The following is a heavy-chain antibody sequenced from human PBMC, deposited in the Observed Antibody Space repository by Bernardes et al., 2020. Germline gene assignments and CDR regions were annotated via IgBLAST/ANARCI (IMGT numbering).Heavy chain of an antibody. J-gene: IGHJ4*02. CDR3: ARGGGHYNDFDQ. CDR1: GFSFSTSW. CDR2: IKYDGTDT. D-gene: IGHD3-22*01. V-gene: IGHV3-74*01. Sequence: GGSLRLSCEASGFSFSTSWMHWVRQAPGKGLVWVSRIKYDGTDTVYADCGKGRFTISRDNAKNTLYLQMNSLRAEDTAVYYCARGGGHYNDFDQWGQGTLVTVSS.